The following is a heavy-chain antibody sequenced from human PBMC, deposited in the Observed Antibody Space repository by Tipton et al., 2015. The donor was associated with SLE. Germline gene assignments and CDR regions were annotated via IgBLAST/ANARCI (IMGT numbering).Heavy chain of an antibody. CDR1: GGSISSYY. CDR3: ARRSIVVVIAIYYSFDI. D-gene: IGHD2-21*01. CDR2: NNHSGST. J-gene: IGHJ3*02. Sequence: LRLSCTVSGGSISSYYWSWIRQHPGKGLAWLGENNHSGSTNYNPSLKSRVTISVDTSKNQFSLKLSSVTAADTAVYYCARRSIVVVIAIYYSFDIWGQGTMVTVSS. V-gene: IGHV4-34*01.